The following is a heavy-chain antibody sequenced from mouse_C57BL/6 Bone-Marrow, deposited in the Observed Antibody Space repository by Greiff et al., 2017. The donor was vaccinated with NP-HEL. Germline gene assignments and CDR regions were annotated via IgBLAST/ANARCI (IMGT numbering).Heavy chain of an antibody. D-gene: IGHD1-1*01. CDR1: GYSITSGYY. V-gene: IGHV3-6*01. Sequence: VQLQQSGPGLVKPSQSLSLTCSVTGYSITSGYYWNWIRQFPGNKLEWMGYISYDGSNNYNPSLKNRISITRDTSKNQFFLKLNSVTTEDTATYYCARDGGYYGSYYFDCWGQGTTLTVSS. CDR2: ISYDGSN. CDR3: ARDGGYYGSYYFDC. J-gene: IGHJ2*01.